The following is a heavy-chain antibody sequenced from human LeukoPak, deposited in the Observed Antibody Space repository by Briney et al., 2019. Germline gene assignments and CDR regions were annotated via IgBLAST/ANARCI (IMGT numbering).Heavy chain of an antibody. Sequence: SETLSLTCAVYGGSFSGYYWSWIRQPPGKGLEWIGEINHSGSTNYNPSLKSRVTISVDTSKNQFSLKLSSVTAADTAVYYCARGRYYYGSRSRNLNWFDPWGQGTLVTVSS. CDR3: ARGRYYYGSRSRNLNWFDP. CDR1: GGSFSGYY. D-gene: IGHD3-10*01. CDR2: INHSGST. J-gene: IGHJ5*02. V-gene: IGHV4-34*01.